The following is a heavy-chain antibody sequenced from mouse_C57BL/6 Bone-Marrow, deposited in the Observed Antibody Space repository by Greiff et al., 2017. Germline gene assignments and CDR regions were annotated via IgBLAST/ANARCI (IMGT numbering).Heavy chain of an antibody. J-gene: IGHJ1*03. Sequence: QVQLQQSGAELVKPGASVKISCKASGYAFSSYWMNWVKQRPGKGLEWIGQLYPGDGDTNYNGKFKGKATLTADKSSSTAYMQLSSLTSEDSAVYFCARLNYYGSSYGYFDVWGTGTTVTVSS. CDR1: GYAFSSYW. D-gene: IGHD1-1*01. V-gene: IGHV1-80*01. CDR3: ARLNYYGSSYGYFDV. CDR2: LYPGDGDT.